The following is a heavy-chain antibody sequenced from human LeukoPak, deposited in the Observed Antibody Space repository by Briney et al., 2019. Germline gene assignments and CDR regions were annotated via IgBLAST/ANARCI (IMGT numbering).Heavy chain of an antibody. J-gene: IGHJ4*02. V-gene: IGHV3-21*01. CDR2: ISTSSSYI. CDR3: ARGGNYFDY. D-gene: IGHD3-16*01. Sequence: GGSLRLSCAASGFTLSSYSMNWVRQAPGKGLEWVSFISTSSSYIYYADSVKGRFIISRDNARKSLYLQMNSLRAEDTAVYYCARGGNYFDYWGQGTLVTVSS. CDR1: GFTLSSYS.